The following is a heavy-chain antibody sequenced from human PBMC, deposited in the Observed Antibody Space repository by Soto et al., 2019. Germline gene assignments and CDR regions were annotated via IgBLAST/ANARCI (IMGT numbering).Heavy chain of an antibody. V-gene: IGHV4-61*01. J-gene: IGHJ6*02. CDR2: IYYSGST. D-gene: IGHD6-19*01. Sequence: SEAVSRTCMGCCWSISSSTWYWDWFRPPHGRGLEWIGYIYYSGSTNYNPSLKSRLTISVDTSKNQFSLKLSSVTAADTAVYYCARDIHHTPYSSDWPAVYGLDVSGQAPTLT. CDR1: CWSISSSTWY. CDR3: ARDIHHTPYSSDWPAVYGLDV.